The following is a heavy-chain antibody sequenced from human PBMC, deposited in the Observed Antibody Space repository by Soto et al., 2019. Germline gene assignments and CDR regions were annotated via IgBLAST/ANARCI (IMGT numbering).Heavy chain of an antibody. D-gene: IGHD5-12*01. CDR1: GINYNTYA. Sequence: QVQLVQSGAEMKKPGASVKLSCKTSGINYNTYAIHWVRQAPGQGLEWMGWINAGNGDTRCSQNFQGRVTLTRDTSASTVYMDLDSLKSEDTGVYYCARAISGYVTWGQGTLVTVSS. CDR2: INAGNGDT. CDR3: ARAISGYVT. J-gene: IGHJ4*02. V-gene: IGHV1-3*01.